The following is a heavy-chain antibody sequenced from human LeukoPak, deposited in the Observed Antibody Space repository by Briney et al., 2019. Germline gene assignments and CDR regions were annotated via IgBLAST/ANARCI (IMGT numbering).Heavy chain of an antibody. J-gene: IGHJ6*02. D-gene: IGHD6-19*01. CDR2: ISGSGGST. CDR3: AKSNSGWYYYYGMDV. Sequence: GGSLRLSCAASGFTFSNYAMSWVRQAPGKGLERVSAISGSGGSTYYADSVKGRFTISRDNSKNTLYLQMNSLRAEDTAVYYCAKSNSGWYYYYGMDVWGQGTTVTVSS. CDR1: GFTFSNYA. V-gene: IGHV3-23*01.